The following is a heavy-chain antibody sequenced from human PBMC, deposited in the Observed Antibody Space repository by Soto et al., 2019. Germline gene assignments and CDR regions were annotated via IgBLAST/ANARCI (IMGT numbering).Heavy chain of an antibody. CDR2: VRNKASNYAT. V-gene: IGHV3-73*02. J-gene: IGHJ5*02. CDR1: GFTFSDSE. D-gene: IGHD3-16*01. Sequence: EVQLVESGGGFVQPGGSLKLSCAASGFTFSDSEMHWVRQASGKGLEWVGRVRNKASNYATAYAASVKGRFTVFRYNSENTEYLLMNSLKTEDTAVYYCTPTGKADYVWTWGQGTLVTVSS. CDR3: TPTGKADYVWT.